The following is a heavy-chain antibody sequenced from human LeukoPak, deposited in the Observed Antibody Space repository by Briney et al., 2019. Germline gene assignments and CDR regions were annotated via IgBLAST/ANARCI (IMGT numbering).Heavy chain of an antibody. J-gene: IGHJ4*02. V-gene: IGHV4-61*02. CDR2: IYTSGST. Sequence: SETLSLTCTVSGGSIRSGSYYWSWIRQPAGKGLEWIGRIYTSGSTNYNPSLKSRVTISVDTSKNQFSLKLSSVTAADTAVYYCARVYGDYVDYWGQGTLVTVSS. CDR3: ARVYGDYVDY. CDR1: GGSIRSGSYY. D-gene: IGHD4-17*01.